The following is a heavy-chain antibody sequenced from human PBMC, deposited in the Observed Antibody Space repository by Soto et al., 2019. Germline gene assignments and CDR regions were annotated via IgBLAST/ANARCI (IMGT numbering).Heavy chain of an antibody. Sequence: EVQLLESGGGLVQPGGSLRLSCAASGFTFSSYAMSWVRQAPGKGLEWVSAISGSGGSTYYADSVKGRFTISRDNSKNTLYLQMDSLKTEDTAVYYCTTDVVVVAATHGYYYYYGMDVWGQGTTVTVSS. J-gene: IGHJ6*02. D-gene: IGHD2-15*01. V-gene: IGHV3-23*01. CDR2: ISGSGGST. CDR3: TTDVVVVAATHGYYYYYGMDV. CDR1: GFTFSSYA.